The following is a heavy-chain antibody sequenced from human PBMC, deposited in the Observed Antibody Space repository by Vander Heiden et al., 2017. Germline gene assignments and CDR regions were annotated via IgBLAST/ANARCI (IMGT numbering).Heavy chain of an antibody. CDR1: GFTLSSYG. CDR2: ISHDGSND. V-gene: IGHV3-30-3*01. J-gene: IGHJ4*02. Sequence: QVQLVESGGGVVQPGRPLRLPCAGSGFTLSSYGMHWVRQAPGKGLEWVAVISHDGSNDDYADSVKGRFTISRDNFKNTLYLQMNSLRAEDTAVYYCARDRTGDYFDYWGQGTLVTVSS. CDR3: ARDRTGDYFDY.